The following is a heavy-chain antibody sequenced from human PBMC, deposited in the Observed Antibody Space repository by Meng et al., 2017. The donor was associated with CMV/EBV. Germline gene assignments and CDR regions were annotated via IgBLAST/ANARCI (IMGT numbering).Heavy chain of an antibody. CDR2: INPNSGCT. CDR3: ARGSNATRITIFGVFNY. J-gene: IGHJ4*02. CDR1: GYTFTGYY. D-gene: IGHD3-3*01. V-gene: IGHV1-2*02. Sequence: ASVKVSCKASGYTFTGYYMHWVRQAPGQGLEWMGWINPNSGCTNYAQKFQGRVTMTRDTSISTAYMELSRLRSDATAVYYGARGSNATRITIFGVFNYWGQGTLVTVSS.